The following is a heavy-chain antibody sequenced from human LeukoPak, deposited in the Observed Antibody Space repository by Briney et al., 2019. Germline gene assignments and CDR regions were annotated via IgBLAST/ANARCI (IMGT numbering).Heavy chain of an antibody. J-gene: IGHJ4*02. CDR1: GFIFSTHW. Sequence: GGSLRLFSAASGFIFSTHWMNWVRQAPGKGLEWVAIIKGDGTETLYADSVKGRFTISRDNTKSSLYLQINSLRAEDTAVYYCVGGGGWLPDFWGQGVLATVSS. CDR2: IKGDGTET. CDR3: VGGGGWLPDF. D-gene: IGHD6-19*01. V-gene: IGHV3-7*01.